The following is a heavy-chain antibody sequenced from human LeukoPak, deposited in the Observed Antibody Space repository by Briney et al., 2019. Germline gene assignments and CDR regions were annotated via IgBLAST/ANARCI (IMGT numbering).Heavy chain of an antibody. D-gene: IGHD1-26*01. CDR3: ATVGY. V-gene: IGHV3-30-3*01. CDR1: GFTFSGNA. CDR2: ISYDGSNK. Sequence: GGSLRLSCAASGFTFSGNAMHWVRQAPGKGLDWVAVISYDGSNKYYADSVKGRFTISRDNSKNTLYLQMNSLRAEDTAVYYCATVGYWGQGTLVTVSS. J-gene: IGHJ4*02.